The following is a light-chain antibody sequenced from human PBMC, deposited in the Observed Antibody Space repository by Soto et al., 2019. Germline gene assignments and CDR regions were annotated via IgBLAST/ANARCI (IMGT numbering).Light chain of an antibody. CDR2: EVR. V-gene: IGLV2-14*01. CDR1: NRDVGSYNL. CDR3: CLYAVTFYV. J-gene: IGLJ1*01. Sequence: QSALTQPASVSGSPGQSITIACTGTNRDVGSYNLVSWYQQRPGEAPKLIISEVRNRPSGISYRFTGSKSGNTASLTISGLQAEDEADYYCCLYAVTFYVFGTGTKLTVL.